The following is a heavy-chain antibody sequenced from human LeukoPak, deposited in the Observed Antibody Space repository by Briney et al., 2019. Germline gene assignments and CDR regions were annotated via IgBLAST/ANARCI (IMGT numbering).Heavy chain of an antibody. CDR2: IWYDGSNK. V-gene: IGHV3-33*01. CDR3: ARDMPRYCSGGSCYPWFDP. Sequence: GRSLRLSCAASGFTFNSYGMHWVRQAPGKGLEWVAVIWYDGSNKYYADSVEGRFTISRDNSKNTLYLQMNSLRAEDTAVYYCARDMPRYCSGGSCYPWFDPWAREPWSPSPQ. CDR1: GFTFNSYG. J-gene: IGHJ5*02. D-gene: IGHD2-15*01.